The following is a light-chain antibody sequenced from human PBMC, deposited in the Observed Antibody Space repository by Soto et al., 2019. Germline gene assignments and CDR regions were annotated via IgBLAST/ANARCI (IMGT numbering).Light chain of an antibody. CDR1: QSVSSSY. CDR3: QQYGSSPWT. CDR2: GAS. J-gene: IGKJ1*01. V-gene: IGKV3-20*01. Sequence: EIVLTQSPGTLSLSPGERATLSCRASQSVSSSYLAWYQQKPGQAPRLLIYGASSTATGIPDRFSGSGSGADFTRTISRLEPEDFAVYYCQQYGSSPWTFGHGTKVEIK.